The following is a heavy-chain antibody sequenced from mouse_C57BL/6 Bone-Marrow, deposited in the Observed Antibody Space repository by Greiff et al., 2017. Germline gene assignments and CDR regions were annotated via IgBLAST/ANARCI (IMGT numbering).Heavy chain of an antibody. CDR2: IYPGEGDN. V-gene: IGHV1-80*01. J-gene: IGHJ3*01. Sequence: VQLQQSGAALVKPGDSVKISCKASGYAISSYWMNWGKQRPGKGLAWIGQIYPGEGDNNYNGKIKGKATLTADNSSSTAYRQLSSLNSEVSAVYFCARRLRSLAYWGQGTLGTVSA. CDR1: GYAISSYW. D-gene: IGHD1-1*01. CDR3: ARRLRSLAY.